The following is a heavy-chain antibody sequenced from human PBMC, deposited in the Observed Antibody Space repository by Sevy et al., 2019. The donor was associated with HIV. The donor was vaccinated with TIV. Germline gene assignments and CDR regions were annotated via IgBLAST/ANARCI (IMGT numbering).Heavy chain of an antibody. D-gene: IGHD2-2*01. V-gene: IGHV4-4*07. CDR3: ARGSPVVPAAMLYYYYYGMDV. J-gene: IGHJ6*02. CDR1: GGSISSYY. Sequence: ETLSLTCTVSGGSISSYYWSWIRQPAGKGLEWIGRIYTSGSTNYNPSLKSRVTMSVDTSKNQFSLKLGSVTAADTAVYYCARGSPVVPAAMLYYYYYGMDVWGQGTTVTVSS. CDR2: IYTSGST.